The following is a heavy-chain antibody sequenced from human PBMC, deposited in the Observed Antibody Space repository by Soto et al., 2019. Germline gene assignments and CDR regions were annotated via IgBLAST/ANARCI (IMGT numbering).Heavy chain of an antibody. Sequence: GSLRLSCAASGFTFSNAWMNWVRQAPGKGLEWVGRIKSKTDGGTTDYAAPVKGRFTISRDDSKNTLYLQMNSLKTEDTAVYYCTTEGYDFWSGYPYYYGMDVWGQGTTVTVSS. V-gene: IGHV3-15*07. CDR2: IKSKTDGGTT. CDR3: TTEGYDFWSGYPYYYGMDV. CDR1: GFTFSNAW. D-gene: IGHD3-3*01. J-gene: IGHJ6*02.